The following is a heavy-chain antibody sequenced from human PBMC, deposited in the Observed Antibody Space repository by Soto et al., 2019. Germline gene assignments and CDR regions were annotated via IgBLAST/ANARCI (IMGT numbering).Heavy chain of an antibody. CDR2: INPETGGT. CDR1: GYTFTGYY. CDR3: ARERYQVISDGMDV. D-gene: IGHD2-2*01. Sequence: GASVKVSCKASGYTFTGYYVHWVQEAPGQGLEWMGWINPETGGTSYAQKFQGRVTLSRDTSINTAYLELSRLRFDDAAVYFCARERYQVISDGMDVWGQGTTVTVSS. V-gene: IGHV1-2*02. J-gene: IGHJ6*02.